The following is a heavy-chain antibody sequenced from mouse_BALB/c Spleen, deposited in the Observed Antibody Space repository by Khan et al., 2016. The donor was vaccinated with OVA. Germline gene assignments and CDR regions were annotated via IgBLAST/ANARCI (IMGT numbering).Heavy chain of an antibody. J-gene: IGHJ3*01. Sequence: EVELVESGTELVRPGALVKLSCKASGFNINDYYIHWVKQRPEQGLEWIGWIDPENGNTLYDPTFQDKAPITANTSSNTAYLQLSSLTSEDTAVFDCARDGDSPWFAYWGQGTLVTVSA. CDR2: IDPENGNT. CDR3: ARDGDSPWFAY. V-gene: IGHV14-1*02. D-gene: IGHD2-13*01. CDR1: GFNINDYY.